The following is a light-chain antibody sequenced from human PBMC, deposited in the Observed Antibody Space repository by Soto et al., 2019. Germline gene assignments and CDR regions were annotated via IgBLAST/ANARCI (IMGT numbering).Light chain of an antibody. V-gene: IGKV1-17*02. CDR1: RSVSNY. Sequence: DIQMTQSPSSLSASVGDRVTITCRASRSVSNYLSWYQQKPGKAPKLLIYVVSSLQSGVPSRFSGSGSGTEFSLTISNLEPDDFATYHCQQYYTNSQASFGQGTKVEIK. J-gene: IGKJ1*01. CDR3: QQYYTNSQAS. CDR2: VVS.